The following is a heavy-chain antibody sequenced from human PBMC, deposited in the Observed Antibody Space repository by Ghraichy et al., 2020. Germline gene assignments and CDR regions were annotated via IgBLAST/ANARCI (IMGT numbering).Heavy chain of an antibody. Sequence: GGSLRLSCAASGFTFDDYAMHWVRQAPGKGLEWVSGISWNSGSIGYADSVKGRFTISRDIAKNSLYLQMNSLRAEDTALYYCAKDSGPITLEYFQHWGQGTLVTVSS. CDR3: AKDSGPITLEYFQH. V-gene: IGHV3-9*01. CDR1: GFTFDDYA. J-gene: IGHJ1*01. CDR2: ISWNSGSI. D-gene: IGHD3-16*01.